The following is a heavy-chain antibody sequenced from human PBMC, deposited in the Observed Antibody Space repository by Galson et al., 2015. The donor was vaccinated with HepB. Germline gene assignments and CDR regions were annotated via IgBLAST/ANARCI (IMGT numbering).Heavy chain of an antibody. CDR2: MNPNSGNT. Sequence: SVKVSCKASGYTFTSYDINWVRQATGQGLEWMGWMNPNSGNTGYAQKLQGRVTMTRNTSISTAYMELSSLRSEDTAVYYCARGIYDFWSGKTYYYYMDVWGKGTTVTVSS. D-gene: IGHD3-3*01. CDR1: GYTFTSYD. J-gene: IGHJ6*03. CDR3: ARGIYDFWSGKTYYYYMDV. V-gene: IGHV1-8*01.